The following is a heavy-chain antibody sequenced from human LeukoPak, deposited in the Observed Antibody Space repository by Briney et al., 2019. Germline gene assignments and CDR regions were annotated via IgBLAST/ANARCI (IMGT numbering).Heavy chain of an antibody. CDR1: GFTFSSYA. D-gene: IGHD3-3*01. V-gene: IGHV3-23*01. J-gene: IGHJ4*02. CDR2: ISGSGGGT. Sequence: GGSLRLSCAASGFTFSSYAMSWFRQAPGKGLEWVSAISGSGGGTYYTDSVKGRFTISRDNSKNILYLQMNSLRAEDTAVYYCAKRNYDFWSGYYRRAENHFDYWGQGTLVTVSS. CDR3: AKRNYDFWSGYYRRAENHFDY.